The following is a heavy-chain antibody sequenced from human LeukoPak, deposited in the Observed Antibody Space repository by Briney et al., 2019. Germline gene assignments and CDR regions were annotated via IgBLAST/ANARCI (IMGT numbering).Heavy chain of an antibody. CDR2: IYTSGST. Sequence: SETLSLTCTVTGGSISSYYWSWIRQPAGKGLEWIGRIYTSGSTNYNPSLKSRVTMSVDTSKNQFSLKLSSVTAADTAVYYCARDIVVVPAADRTYYYYYGMDVWGQGTTVTVSS. CDR1: GGSISSYY. J-gene: IGHJ6*02. CDR3: ARDIVVVPAADRTYYYYYGMDV. D-gene: IGHD2-2*01. V-gene: IGHV4-4*07.